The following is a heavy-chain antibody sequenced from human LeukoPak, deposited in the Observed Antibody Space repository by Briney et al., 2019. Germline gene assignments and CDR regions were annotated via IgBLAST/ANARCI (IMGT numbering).Heavy chain of an antibody. V-gene: IGHV4-59*12. J-gene: IGHJ4*02. CDR1: GGSISSYY. Sequence: SETLSLTCTVSGGSISSYYWSWIRQPPGKGLEWIGYIYGSGSTNYNPSLKSRVTISVDTSKNQFSLKLTSVTAADTAVYYCAREGGPYRPLDYSGQGTLVTVAS. CDR3: AREGGPYRPLDY. CDR2: IYGSGST.